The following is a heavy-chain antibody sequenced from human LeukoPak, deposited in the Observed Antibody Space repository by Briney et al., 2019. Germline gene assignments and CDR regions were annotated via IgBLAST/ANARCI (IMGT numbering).Heavy chain of an antibody. J-gene: IGHJ4*02. CDR2: ISSDGNEK. CDR3: ARDKGREGDY. CDR1: GFTFSSYS. V-gene: IGHV3-30*03. D-gene: IGHD1-26*01. Sequence: LPGGSLRLSCAASGFTFSSYSMNWVRQAPGKGLEWVAVISSDGNEKYYTESVKGRFTISRDNSKNTLHLQMDSLRPEDTAFYYCARDKGREGDYWGQGTLVTVSS.